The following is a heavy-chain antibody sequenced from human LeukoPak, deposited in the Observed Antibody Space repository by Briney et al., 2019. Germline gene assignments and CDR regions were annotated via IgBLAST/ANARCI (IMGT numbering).Heavy chain of an antibody. CDR3: ARGLRNWFDP. J-gene: IGHJ5*02. CDR2: INSYNGNT. V-gene: IGHV1-18*01. Sequence: ASVKVSCKASGYTFNSYGINWVRQAPGQGLEWMGWINSYNGNTNYAQKFQGRLTMTTDTSTTTAYMELRSLRSDDTAAYYCARGLRNWFDPWAREPWSPSPQ. CDR1: GYTFNSYG.